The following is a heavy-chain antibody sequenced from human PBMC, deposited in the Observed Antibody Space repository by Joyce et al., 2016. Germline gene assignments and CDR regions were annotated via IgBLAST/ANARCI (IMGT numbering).Heavy chain of an antibody. Sequence: QVQLVQSGAEVKKPGASARVSCKASGYAFISYYVHWVRQAPGQGLDWMGIINPGGGGTNYAQKFLGRVTLNRDTSTNTVYLDLSSLRSEDTAIYYCARALVPAAAFDFWGQGTLVTVSS. CDR1: GYAFISYY. V-gene: IGHV1-46*01. CDR3: ARALVPAAAFDF. J-gene: IGHJ4*02. CDR2: INPGGGGT. D-gene: IGHD2-2*01.